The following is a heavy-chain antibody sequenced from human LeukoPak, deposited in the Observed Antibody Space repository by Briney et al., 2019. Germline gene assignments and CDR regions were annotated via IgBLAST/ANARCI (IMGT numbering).Heavy chain of an antibody. CDR2: ISAYNGNT. CDR3: ARGYYYGSGSYYNVVGEFDY. D-gene: IGHD3-10*01. CDR1: GYTFTSYG. J-gene: IGHJ4*02. V-gene: IGHV1-18*01. Sequence: GASVKVSCKASGYTFTSYGISWVRQAPGQGLEWMGWISAYNGNTNYAQKLQGRVTMTTDTSTSTAYMELRSLRSDDTAAYYCARGYYYGSGSYYNVVGEFDYWGQGTLVTVSS.